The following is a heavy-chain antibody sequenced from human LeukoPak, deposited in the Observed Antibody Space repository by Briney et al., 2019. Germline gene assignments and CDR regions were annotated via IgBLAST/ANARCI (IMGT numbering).Heavy chain of an antibody. V-gene: IGHV3-30*18. CDR2: ISYDGSNK. CDR3: AKDRGGGSSWSFQH. J-gene: IGHJ1*01. Sequence: GGSLRLSCAASGFTFSSYGMHWVRQAPGKGLEWVAVISYDGSNKYYADSVKGRFTISRDNSKNTLYLQMNSLRAEDTAVYYCAKDRGGGSSWSFQHWGQGTLVTVSS. D-gene: IGHD6-13*01. CDR1: GFTFSSYG.